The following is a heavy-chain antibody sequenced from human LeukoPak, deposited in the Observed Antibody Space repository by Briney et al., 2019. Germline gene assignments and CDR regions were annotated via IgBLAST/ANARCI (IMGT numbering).Heavy chain of an antibody. J-gene: IGHJ6*03. CDR1: GYTFTGYY. V-gene: IGHV1-2*02. D-gene: IGHD5-12*01. Sequence: ASVKVSCKASGYTFTGYYMHWVRQAPGQGLEWMGWINPNSGGTNYAQKFQGRVTMTRDTSISTAYMELSRLRSDDTAVYYCARGIVASYSAYYYYMDVWGKGTTVTVSS. CDR3: ARGIVASYSAYYYYMDV. CDR2: INPNSGGT.